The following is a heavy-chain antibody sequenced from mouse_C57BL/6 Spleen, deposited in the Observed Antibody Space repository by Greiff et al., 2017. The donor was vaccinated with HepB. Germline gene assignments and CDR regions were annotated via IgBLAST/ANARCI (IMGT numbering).Heavy chain of an antibody. V-gene: IGHV2-5*01. D-gene: IGHD4-1*01. Sequence: QVQLQQSGPGLVQPSQSLSITCTVSGFSLTSYGVHWVRQSPGKGLEWLGVIWRGGSTDYNAAFMSRLSITKDNSKSQVFFKMNSLQADDTAIYYCANPLTGTEVAMDYWGQGTSVTVSS. J-gene: IGHJ4*01. CDR2: IWRGGST. CDR1: GFSLTSYG. CDR3: ANPLTGTEVAMDY.